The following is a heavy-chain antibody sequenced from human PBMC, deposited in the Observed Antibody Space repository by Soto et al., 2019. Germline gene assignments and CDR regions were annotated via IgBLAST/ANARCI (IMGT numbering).Heavy chain of an antibody. J-gene: IGHJ5*01. CDR2: INHSGRV. CDR3: STRAYDTNGYYRFDP. Sequence: SETLSLTCAVYGGSFSCHSWTWIRQSPGKGLEWIGDINHSGRVNYSPSLKSRVTISLDTSKNQFSLALSAVTAADTAMYYCSTRAYDTNGYYRFDPWGQGTLVTVSS. V-gene: IGHV4-34*01. D-gene: IGHD3-22*01. CDR1: GGSFSCHS.